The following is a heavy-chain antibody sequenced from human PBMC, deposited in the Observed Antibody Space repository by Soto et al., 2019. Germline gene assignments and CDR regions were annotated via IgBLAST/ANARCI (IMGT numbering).Heavy chain of an antibody. CDR3: ARDRVQGYYYYYGMDV. V-gene: IGHV3-33*01. Sequence: GGSLRLSCAASGFTFSSYGMHWVRQAPGKGLEWVAVIWYDGSNKYYADSVKGRFTISRDNSKNTLYLQMNSLRAGDTAVYYCARDRVQGYYYYYGMDVWGQGTTVTVSS. D-gene: IGHD1-1*01. J-gene: IGHJ6*02. CDR1: GFTFSSYG. CDR2: IWYDGSNK.